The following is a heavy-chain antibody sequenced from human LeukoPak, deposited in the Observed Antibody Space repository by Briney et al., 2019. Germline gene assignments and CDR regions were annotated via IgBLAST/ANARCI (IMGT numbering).Heavy chain of an antibody. V-gene: IGHV3-7*01. CDR1: GFTLSYFM. J-gene: IGHJ4*02. D-gene: IGHD2/OR15-2a*01. Sequence: GGSLRLSCAVSGFTLSYFMMIWVRQAPGEGLEWVANMWSDGGAAFYADSVKGRFTISRDNAKNSLCLQMSSLRAEDTAVYFCARDNKFVLDYWGQGTLVTVSS. CDR3: ARDNKFVLDY. CDR2: MWSDGGAA.